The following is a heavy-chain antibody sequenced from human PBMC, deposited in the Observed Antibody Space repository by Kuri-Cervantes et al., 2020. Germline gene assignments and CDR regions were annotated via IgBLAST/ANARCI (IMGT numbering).Heavy chain of an antibody. Sequence: GESLKISCAASGFTFSSYGMHWVRRAPGKGLEWVAVIWYDGSNKYYADSVKGRFTISRDNSKNTLYLQMNSLRAEDTAVYYCARDNYDSSGYYYKDYWGQGTLVTVSS. J-gene: IGHJ4*02. D-gene: IGHD3-22*01. CDR1: GFTFSSYG. CDR3: ARDNYDSSGYYYKDY. CDR2: IWYDGSNK. V-gene: IGHV3-33*01.